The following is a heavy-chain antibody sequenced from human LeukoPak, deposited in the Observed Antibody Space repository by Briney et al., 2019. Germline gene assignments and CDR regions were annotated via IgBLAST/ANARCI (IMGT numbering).Heavy chain of an antibody. D-gene: IGHD1-7*01. CDR1: GFTFSSYR. CDR2: IKQDGSEK. J-gene: IGHJ4*02. Sequence: GGSLRLSCAASGFTFSSYRMNWVRQAPGKGLEWVANIKQDGSEKYYVDSVKGRFTISRDNAKNSLYLQMNSLRAEDTAVYYCARDEGSSENWNYAQYWGQGTLVTVSS. CDR3: ARDEGSSENWNYAQY. V-gene: IGHV3-7*01.